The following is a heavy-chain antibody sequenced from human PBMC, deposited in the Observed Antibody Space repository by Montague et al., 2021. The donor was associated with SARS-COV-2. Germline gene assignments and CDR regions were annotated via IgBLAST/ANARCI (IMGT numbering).Heavy chain of an antibody. D-gene: IGHD5-24*01. CDR2: IYYRGST. J-gene: IGHJ5*02. CDR1: GGSINSDY. Sequence: SETLSLTCTVSGGSINSDYWSWIRQPPGKGLEWIGYIYYRGSTNYNPSLKSRVTISVDTSKNQFSLKLISVTAADTAVYYCAREDRWNWFDPWGQGISVTVSS. V-gene: IGHV4-59*01. CDR3: AREDRWNWFDP.